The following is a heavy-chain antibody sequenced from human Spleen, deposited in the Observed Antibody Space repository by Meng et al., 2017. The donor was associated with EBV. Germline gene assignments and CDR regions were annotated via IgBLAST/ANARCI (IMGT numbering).Heavy chain of an antibody. CDR3: ARESGRGYTPDF. J-gene: IGHJ4*02. CDR2: LIPDFGTP. V-gene: IGHV1-69*01. D-gene: IGHD3-10*01. Sequence: QVEPVQSGVELKRPGASVNVSCKASGYTFTTYGMKWVRQAPGQGLEWMGGLIPDFGTPDYAPNYQDRVTITADESTSTAYMELNSLTTEDTAIYYCARESGRGYTPDFWGQGTLVTVSS. CDR1: GYTFTTYG.